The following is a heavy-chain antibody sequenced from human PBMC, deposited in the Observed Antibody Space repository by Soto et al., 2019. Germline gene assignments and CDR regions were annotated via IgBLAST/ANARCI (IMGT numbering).Heavy chain of an antibody. CDR2: ISAYNGNT. J-gene: IGHJ5*02. V-gene: IGHV1-18*01. CDR3: ARDYLCRGACLNYVIHS. Sequence: ASVKVSCKASGYTFTSYGISWVRQAPGQGLEWMGWISAYNGNTNYAQKLQGRVTMTTDTSTSTAYMELRSLRSDDTAVYYCARDYLCRGACLNYVIHSWGQGTLVTVSS. CDR1: GYTFTSYG. D-gene: IGHD4-4*01.